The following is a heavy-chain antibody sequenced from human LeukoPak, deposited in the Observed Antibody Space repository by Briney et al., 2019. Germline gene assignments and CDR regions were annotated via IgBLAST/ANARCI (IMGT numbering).Heavy chain of an antibody. CDR3: AREGIYGDYRH. D-gene: IGHD4-17*01. CDR1: GGSISSYY. J-gene: IGHJ4*02. CDR2: IDTSGST. V-gene: IGHV4-4*07. Sequence: DPSETLSLTCTVSGGSISSYYWSWLRQPAGKGLEWIGRIDTSGSTNYNPSLKSRVTMSTDTSKKQFSLKLRSVTAADTAVYYCAREGIYGDYRHWGQGTLVTVSS.